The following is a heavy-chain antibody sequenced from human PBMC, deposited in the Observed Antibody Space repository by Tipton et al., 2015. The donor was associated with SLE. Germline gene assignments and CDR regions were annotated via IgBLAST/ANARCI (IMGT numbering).Heavy chain of an antibody. CDR1: GGSIRSAGYS. D-gene: IGHD3-3*01. J-gene: IGHJ6*02. CDR2: IYQSGNT. V-gene: IGHV4-30-2*01. CDR3: ARGRLLEWLSTYYYYYGMDV. Sequence: TLSLTCTVSGGSIRSAGYSWSWIRQPPGKGLEWIGYIYQSGNTYYNPSLKSRVTISVDTSKIQFSLKLSSVTAADTAVYYCARGRLLEWLSTYYYYYGMDVWGHGTTVTVSS.